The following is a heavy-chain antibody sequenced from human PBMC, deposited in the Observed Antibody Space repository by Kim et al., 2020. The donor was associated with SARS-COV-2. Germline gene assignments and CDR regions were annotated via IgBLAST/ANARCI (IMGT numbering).Heavy chain of an antibody. J-gene: IGHJ4*02. V-gene: IGHV3-15*01. CDR3: TTVSMR. Sequence: GGSLRLSCAVSGIPFSDAWFNWVRQSPGKGLEWVGCIKSKTDGGTADLAAPVKGRFAIPRDDSKNTLYLLMNDVKTDDAGMYYCTTVSMRWGQGTLVTVSS. CDR2: IKSKTDGGTA. D-gene: IGHD2-2*01. CDR1: GIPFSDAW.